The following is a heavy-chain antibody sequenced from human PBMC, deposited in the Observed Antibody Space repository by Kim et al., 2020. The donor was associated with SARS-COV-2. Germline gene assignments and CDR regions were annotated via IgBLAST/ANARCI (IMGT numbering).Heavy chain of an antibody. CDR2: DT. Sequence: DTRYIPSFQGQVTISADKSISTAYLQWSSLKASDTAMYYCARRYSYGFDYWGQGTLVTVSS. J-gene: IGHJ4*02. V-gene: IGHV5-51*01. CDR3: ARRYSYGFDY. D-gene: IGHD5-18*01.